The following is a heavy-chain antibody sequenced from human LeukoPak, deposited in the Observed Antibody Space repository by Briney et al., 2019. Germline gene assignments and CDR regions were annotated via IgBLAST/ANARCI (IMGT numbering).Heavy chain of an antibody. D-gene: IGHD6-19*01. CDR1: GFTFSSYA. Sequence: PGGSLRLSCAASGFTFSSYAMHWVRQAPGKGLEYVSAISSNGGSTYYANSVKGRFTISRDNSKNTLYLQMGSLRAEDMAVYYCARADGPPEDSSGWYGAFDIWGQGTMVTVSS. J-gene: IGHJ3*02. CDR3: ARADGPPEDSSGWYGAFDI. CDR2: ISSNGGST. V-gene: IGHV3-64*01.